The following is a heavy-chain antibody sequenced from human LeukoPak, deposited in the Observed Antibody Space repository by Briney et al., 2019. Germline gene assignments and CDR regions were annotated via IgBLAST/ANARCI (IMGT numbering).Heavy chain of an antibody. Sequence: SETLSLTCAVYGGSFSPYYWSWIRQPPGKGLEWIGEINHSGSTNYNPSLKGRVTISVDTSKNQFSLRLSSVTAADTAVYYCARGGFYCGGDCYVDYWGQGTLVTVSS. CDR2: INHSGST. V-gene: IGHV4-34*01. D-gene: IGHD2-21*02. J-gene: IGHJ4*02. CDR1: GGSFSPYY. CDR3: ARGGFYCGGDCYVDY.